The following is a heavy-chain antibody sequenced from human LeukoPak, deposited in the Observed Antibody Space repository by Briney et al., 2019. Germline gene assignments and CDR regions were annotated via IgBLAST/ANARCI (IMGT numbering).Heavy chain of an antibody. Sequence: PGGSLRLSCAASGFTFSSYEMNWVRQAPGKGLEWVSYISSSGSAIYYADSVKGRFTISRDNAKNSLYLQMNSLRVEDTAVYYCARGSPFTMVRGVIETDYWGQGTLVTVSS. J-gene: IGHJ4*02. CDR1: GFTFSSYE. CDR2: ISSSGSAI. CDR3: ARGSPFTMVRGVIETDY. V-gene: IGHV3-48*03. D-gene: IGHD3-10*01.